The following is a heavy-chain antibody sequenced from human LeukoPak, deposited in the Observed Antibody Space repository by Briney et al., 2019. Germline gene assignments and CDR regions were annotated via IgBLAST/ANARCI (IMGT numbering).Heavy chain of an antibody. CDR3: ARGVYITAAQDGY. CDR2: IYYSGTT. D-gene: IGHD6-13*01. Sequence: SETLSLTCTVSGGSISSYYWSWIRQPPGEGVEWIGYIYYSGTTNYNPSLKSRVTISVDTSKNQFSLKLSSVTAADTAVYYCARGVYITAAQDGYWGQGTLVTVSS. CDR1: GGSISSYY. J-gene: IGHJ4*02. V-gene: IGHV4-59*01.